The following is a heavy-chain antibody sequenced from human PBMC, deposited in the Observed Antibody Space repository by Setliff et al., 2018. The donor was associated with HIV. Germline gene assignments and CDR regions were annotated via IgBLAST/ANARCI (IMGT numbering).Heavy chain of an antibody. Sequence: SETLSLTCAVSGYSISSGYYWSWIRQPAGKGLHWIGRIYTSGSTNYNPSLKSPVSISVDTSRNQFSLKLTSVTAADTAVYYCARELGLGTFYYDSTGNPKANAFDIWGQGTMVTVSS. CDR1: GYSISSGYY. V-gene: IGHV4-61*02. CDR3: ARELGLGTFYYDSTGNPKANAFDI. J-gene: IGHJ3*02. CDR2: IYTSGST. D-gene: IGHD3-22*01.